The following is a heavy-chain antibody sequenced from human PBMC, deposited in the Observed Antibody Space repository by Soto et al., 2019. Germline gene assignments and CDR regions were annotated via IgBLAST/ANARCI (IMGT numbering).Heavy chain of an antibody. D-gene: IGHD2-21*02. CDR1: GFTFSSYS. CDR2: ISSSSSYI. Sequence: GGSLRLSCAASGFTFSSYSMNWVRQAPGKGLEWVSSISSSSSYIYYADSVKGRFTISRDNAKNSLYLQMNSLRAGDTAVYYCARVVVTAFDAFDIWGQGTMVTVSS. V-gene: IGHV3-21*01. J-gene: IGHJ3*02. CDR3: ARVVVTAFDAFDI.